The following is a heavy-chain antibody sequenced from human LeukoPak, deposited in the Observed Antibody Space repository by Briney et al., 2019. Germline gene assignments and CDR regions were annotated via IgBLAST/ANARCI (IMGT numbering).Heavy chain of an antibody. D-gene: IGHD2-2*02. Sequence: GGSLRLSCAASGFTFSSYAMHWVRQAPGKGLEWVAVISYDGSNKYYADSVKGRFTISRDNSKNTLYLQMNSLRAEDTAVYYCAREAYGYCSSTSCYNGGYFDYWGQGTLVTVSS. CDR2: ISYDGSNK. CDR1: GFTFSSYA. V-gene: IGHV3-30-3*01. CDR3: AREAYGYCSSTSCYNGGYFDY. J-gene: IGHJ4*02.